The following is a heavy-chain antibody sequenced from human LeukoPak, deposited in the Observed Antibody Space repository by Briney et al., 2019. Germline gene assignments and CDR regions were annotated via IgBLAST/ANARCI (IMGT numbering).Heavy chain of an antibody. CDR3: AREWDQQLALPGSAFDI. CDR1: GFTFSSYA. CDR2: ISYDGSNK. V-gene: IGHV3-30*01. Sequence: GGSLRLSCAASGFTFSSYAMHWVRQAPGKGLEWVAVISYDGSNKYYADSVKGRFTISRDNSKNTLYLQMNSLRAEDTAVYYCAREWDQQLALPGSAFDIWGQGTMVTVSS. J-gene: IGHJ3*02. D-gene: IGHD6-13*01.